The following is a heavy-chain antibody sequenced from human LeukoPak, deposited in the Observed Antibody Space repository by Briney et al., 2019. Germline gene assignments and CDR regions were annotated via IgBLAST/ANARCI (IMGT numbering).Heavy chain of an antibody. CDR3: ARVGYPGIGYPIDY. D-gene: IGHD3-22*01. V-gene: IGHV3-33*01. J-gene: IGHJ4*02. CDR1: GFPFTSYG. Sequence: GGSLRLSCAASGFPFTSYGMHWVRQAPGKGLEWVAVIYYDGSNEYYADSVKGRFTISRDTSKNTLYLQMNSLTADDTAVYYCARVGYPGIGYPIDYWGQGTLVTVSS. CDR2: IYYDGSNE.